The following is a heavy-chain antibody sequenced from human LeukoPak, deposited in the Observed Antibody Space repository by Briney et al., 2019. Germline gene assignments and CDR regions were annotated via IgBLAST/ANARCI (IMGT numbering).Heavy chain of an antibody. CDR1: GFTFSSYS. J-gene: IGHJ4*02. V-gene: IGHV3-21*01. D-gene: IGHD6-13*01. CDR3: ARGNIAAAGIHY. CDR2: ISSSSSYI. Sequence: GGSLRLSCAASGFTFSSYSMTWVRQAPGKGLEWVSSISSSSSYIYYADSVKGRFTISRDNAKNSLYLQMNSLRAEDTAVYYCARGNIAAAGIHYWGQGTLVIVSS.